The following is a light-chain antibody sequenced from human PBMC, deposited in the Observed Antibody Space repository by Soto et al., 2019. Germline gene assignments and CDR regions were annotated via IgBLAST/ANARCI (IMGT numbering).Light chain of an antibody. Sequence: VLTQTPGTLSLSPGDTAILTCRTSKPISRSYSAWLQQRPGQAPRLVVFATSSTAAGITHRFSANASATHISLIITSLHPDDCATYYCQQYDASGHVWEVGQETK. J-gene: IGKJ2*01. CDR1: KPISRSY. CDR3: QQYDASGHVWE. CDR2: ATS. V-gene: IGKV3-20*01.